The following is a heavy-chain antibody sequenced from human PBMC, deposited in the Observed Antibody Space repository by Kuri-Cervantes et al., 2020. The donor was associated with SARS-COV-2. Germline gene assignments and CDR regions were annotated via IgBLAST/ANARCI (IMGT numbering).Heavy chain of an antibody. CDR3: AREGVVWFGGYFDY. CDR2: ISAYNGNT. V-gene: IGHV1-18*01. CDR1: GYSFTSYG. D-gene: IGHD3-10*01. J-gene: IGHJ4*02. Sequence: GESLKISCKGSGYSFTSYGISWVRQAPGQGLEWMGWISAYNGNTNYAQKLQGRVTMTADTSTSTAYMELRSLRSDDTAVYYCAREGVVWFGGYFDYWGQGTLVTVSS.